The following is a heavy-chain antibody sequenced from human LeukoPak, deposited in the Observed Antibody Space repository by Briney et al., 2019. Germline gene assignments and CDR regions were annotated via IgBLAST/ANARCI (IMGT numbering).Heavy chain of an antibody. Sequence: PSQTLSLTCTVSGGSISSGSYYWSWIRQPAGKGLEWIGRIYTSGSTNYNPSLKSRVTISVDTSKNQFSLKLSSVTAADTAVYYCARVFAPRDDFWSGFNYYYYMDVWGKGTTVTVSS. CDR3: ARVFAPRDDFWSGFNYYYYMDV. J-gene: IGHJ6*03. V-gene: IGHV4-61*02. D-gene: IGHD3-3*01. CDR2: IYTSGST. CDR1: GGSISSGSYY.